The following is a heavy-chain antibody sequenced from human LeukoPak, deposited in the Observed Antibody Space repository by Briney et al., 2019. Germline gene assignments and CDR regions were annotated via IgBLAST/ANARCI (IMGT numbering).Heavy chain of an antibody. CDR1: GGFVSSSSYY. V-gene: IGHV4-61*01. CDR2: IYYSGST. Sequence: SETLSLTCTVSGGFVSSSSYYWSWIRQPPGKGLEWIGYIYYSGSTYYNPSLKSRVTISVDTSKNQFSLKLSSVTAADTAVYYCASSSNYVWGSSSWGQGTLVTVSS. D-gene: IGHD3-16*01. J-gene: IGHJ5*02. CDR3: ASSSNYVWGSSS.